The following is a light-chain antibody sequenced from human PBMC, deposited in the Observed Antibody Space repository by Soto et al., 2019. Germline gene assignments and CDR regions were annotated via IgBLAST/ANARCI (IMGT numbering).Light chain of an antibody. CDR3: SSYTSSDPQGYV. CDR1: SSDVGGYNY. Sequence: QSALTQPASVSGSPGQSITISCTGTSSDVGGYNYVSWYQQHPGKAPKLMIYDVSNRPSGVSNRFSGSKSGNTASLTISGLQAEDEADYYCSSYTSSDPQGYVFGTGTKVTVL. V-gene: IGLV2-14*01. J-gene: IGLJ1*01. CDR2: DVS.